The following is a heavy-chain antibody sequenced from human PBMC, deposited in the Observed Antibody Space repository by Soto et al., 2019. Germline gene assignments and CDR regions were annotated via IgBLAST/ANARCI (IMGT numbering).Heavy chain of an antibody. D-gene: IGHD6-13*01. J-gene: IGHJ4*02. V-gene: IGHV3-30*18. CDR1: GFTFSSYG. CDR3: VKASNIAAAGNLLGDY. CDR2: ISYDGSNK. Sequence: PGGSLRLSCAASGFTFSSYGMHWVRQAPGKGLEWVAVISYDGSNKYYADSVKGRFTISRDNSKNTLYLQMNSLRAEDTAVYYYVKASNIAAAGNLLGDYWGQGTLVTVSS.